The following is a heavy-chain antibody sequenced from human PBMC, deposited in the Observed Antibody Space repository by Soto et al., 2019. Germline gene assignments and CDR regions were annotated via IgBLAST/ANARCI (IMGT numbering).Heavy chain of an antibody. J-gene: IGHJ3*02. Sequence: ASVKVSCKASGYTFAINGIIWVRQAPGQGLEWIGWISANKGNTNYAQNLQGRVTLTRDTSTDTVYMEMRSLRSDDTAVYYCARDRAHGLDIWGQGTMVTVSS. V-gene: IGHV1-18*01. CDR1: GYTFAING. CDR2: ISANKGNT. CDR3: ARDRAHGLDI.